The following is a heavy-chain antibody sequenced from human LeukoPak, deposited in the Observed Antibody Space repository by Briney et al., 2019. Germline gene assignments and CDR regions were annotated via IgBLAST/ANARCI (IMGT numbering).Heavy chain of an antibody. CDR3: ARDYYDSSGYYSFDY. V-gene: IGHV4-34*01. J-gene: IGHJ4*02. D-gene: IGHD3-22*01. CDR2: INHSGST. CDR1: GGSFSGYY. Sequence: SETLSLTCAVYGGSFSGYYWSWIRQPPGRGLEWIGEINHSGSTNYNPSLKSRVTISVDTSKNQFSLKLSSVTAADTAVYYCARDYYDSSGYYSFDYWGQGTLVTVSS.